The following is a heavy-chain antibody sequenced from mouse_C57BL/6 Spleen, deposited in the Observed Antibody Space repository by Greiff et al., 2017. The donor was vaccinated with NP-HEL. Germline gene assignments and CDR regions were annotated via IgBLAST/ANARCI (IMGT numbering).Heavy chain of an antibody. CDR3: ARNQYAMDY. V-gene: IGHV1-19*01. CDR2: INPYNGGT. J-gene: IGHJ4*01. Sequence: EVKLMESGPVLVKPGASVKMSCKASGYTFTDYYMNWVKQSHGKSLEWIGVINPYNGGTSYNQKFKGKATLTVDKSSSTAYMELNSLTSEDSAVYYCARNQYAMDYWGQGTSVTVSS. CDR1: GYTFTDYY.